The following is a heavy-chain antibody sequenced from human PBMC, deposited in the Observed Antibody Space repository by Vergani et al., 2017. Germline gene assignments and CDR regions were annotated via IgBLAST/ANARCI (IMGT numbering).Heavy chain of an antibody. D-gene: IGHD1-14*01. CDR3: ARLYNALDY. J-gene: IGHJ4*02. Sequence: QMQLQESGPGLVKPSETLSLTCTVSGGSIRNSNSYWAWIRQPPGKGLEWIASIYDSGSNYSNPTFKSRVTISVDTSKNQFSLKMLSVTAADTAVYYCARLYNALDYWGPGTLVTISS. CDR1: GGSIRNSNSY. CDR2: IYDSGSN. V-gene: IGHV4-39*01.